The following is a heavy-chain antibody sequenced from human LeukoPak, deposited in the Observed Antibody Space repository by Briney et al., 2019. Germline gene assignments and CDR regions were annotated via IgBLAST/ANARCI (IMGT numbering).Heavy chain of an antibody. Sequence: PSQGLSLTCAVYGGSFSGYYWSWLRQRPGKGLEWIGEINHSGSTNYNPSLKSRVTISVDTSKNQFSLKLSSVTAADTAVYYCARSTPKNQIWGQGTMVTVSS. J-gene: IGHJ3*02. CDR3: ARSTPKNQI. CDR2: INHSGST. V-gene: IGHV4-34*01. CDR1: GGSFSGYY.